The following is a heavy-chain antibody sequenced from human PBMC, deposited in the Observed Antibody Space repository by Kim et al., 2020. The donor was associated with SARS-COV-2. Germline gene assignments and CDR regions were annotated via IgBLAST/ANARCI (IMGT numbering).Heavy chain of an antibody. CDR2: ISGSGGST. CDR1: GFTFSSYA. J-gene: IGHJ4*02. V-gene: IGHV3-23*01. CDR3: AKDQGNYGSGSVEGAIDY. D-gene: IGHD3-10*01. Sequence: GGSLRLSCAASGFTFSSYAMSWVRQAPGKGLEWVSAISGSGGSTYYADSVKGRFTISRDNSKNTLYLQMNSLRAEDTAVYYCAKDQGNYGSGSVEGAIDYWGQGTLVTVSS.